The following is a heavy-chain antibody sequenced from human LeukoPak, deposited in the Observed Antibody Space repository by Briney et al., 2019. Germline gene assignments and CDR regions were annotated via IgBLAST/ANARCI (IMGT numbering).Heavy chain of an antibody. V-gene: IGHV3-48*03. D-gene: IGHD3-22*01. CDR3: ARDSQPSSHHYYDSSGYPYYYYYMDV. Sequence: GGSLRLSCAASGFTFSSYEMNWVRQAPGKGLEWVSYISSSGSTIYYADSVKGRFTISRDNAKNSLYLQMNSLRAEDTAVYYCARDSQPSSHHYYDSSGYPYYYYYMDVWGKGSTVTVSS. J-gene: IGHJ6*03. CDR1: GFTFSSYE. CDR2: ISSSGSTI.